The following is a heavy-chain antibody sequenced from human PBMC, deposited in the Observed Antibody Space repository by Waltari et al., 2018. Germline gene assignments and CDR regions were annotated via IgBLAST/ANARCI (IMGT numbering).Heavy chain of an antibody. V-gene: IGHV3-7*01. CDR1: GFRFSGYW. J-gene: IGHJ4*02. CDR3: ARGRGYIIDY. D-gene: IGHD3-22*01. CDR2: IKGDGSEK. Sequence: EVPVVESGGGWVQPGGSRRLPCATGGFRFSGYWMNWVRQAPGKGLEWVAIIKGDGSEKHYVDSVKGRFTISRDNARNSLFLQMNSLRAEDTAVYFCARGRGYIIDYWGQGSLVTVSS.